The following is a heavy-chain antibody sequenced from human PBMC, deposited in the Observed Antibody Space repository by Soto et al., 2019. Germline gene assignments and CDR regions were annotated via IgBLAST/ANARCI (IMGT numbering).Heavy chain of an antibody. CDR3: ARDLSGWSPGEVPFPLDF. V-gene: IGHV3-9*01. CDR1: GFSFDDFA. J-gene: IGHJ4*02. CDR2: INWNDTTR. Sequence: VKLAESGGGLVEPGMSLRLSCVASGFSFDDFAMHWVRQAPGKGLEWVYGINWNDTTRGYADPVRGRFIVSRDNAKNSLYLQMNSLRVEDTAIYYCARDLSGWSPGEVPFPLDFWGQGTLVTVSS. D-gene: IGHD3-10*01.